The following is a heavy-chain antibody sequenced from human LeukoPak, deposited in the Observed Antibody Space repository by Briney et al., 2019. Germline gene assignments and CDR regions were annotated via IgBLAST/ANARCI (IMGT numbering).Heavy chain of an antibody. D-gene: IGHD1-26*01. CDR3: AREARVGGALQY. V-gene: IGHV3-74*03. Sequence: GGSLRLSCAASGLTFSTYWMHWVRQAPGKGLAWVARISPDGSIRTYADSVQGRVTISRDTAKDTLFLQMNSLRAEDTAVYYCAREARVGGALQYWGQGTPVTVSS. J-gene: IGHJ4*02. CDR2: ISPDGSIR. CDR1: GLTFSTYW.